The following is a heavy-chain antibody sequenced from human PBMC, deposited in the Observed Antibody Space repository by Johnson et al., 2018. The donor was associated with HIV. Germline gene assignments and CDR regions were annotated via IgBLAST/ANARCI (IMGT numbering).Heavy chain of an antibody. D-gene: IGHD1-26*01. CDR2: ISYDGTNK. V-gene: IGHV3-30*03. J-gene: IGHJ3*02. CDR3: TTDVPGGPYYNAFDI. CDR1: GFTFRSYG. Sequence: QVQLVESGGGVVQPGRSLRLSCAASGFTFRSYGMHWVRQAPGKGLEWVAVISYDGTNKYYADSVKGRFTISRDNSKNTLYLQMNSLRAEDTAVYYCTTDVPGGPYYNAFDIWGQGTMVTVSS.